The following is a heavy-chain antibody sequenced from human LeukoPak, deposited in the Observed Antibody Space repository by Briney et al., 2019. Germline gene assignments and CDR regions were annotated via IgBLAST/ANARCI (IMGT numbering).Heavy chain of an antibody. CDR2: INPGSGST. D-gene: IGHD3-22*01. J-gene: IGHJ4*02. V-gene: IGHV1-46*01. Sequence: ASVTVSGKASGYTFTSYFIHWVRQAPGQGLEWMGIINPGSGSTSYTQKFRDRVTMTRDKSTSTVNMELSSLRSEDTAVYYCVRDLGYYDSSGYPTHFDYWGQGTLVTVSS. CDR1: GYTFTSYF. CDR3: VRDLGYYDSSGYPTHFDY.